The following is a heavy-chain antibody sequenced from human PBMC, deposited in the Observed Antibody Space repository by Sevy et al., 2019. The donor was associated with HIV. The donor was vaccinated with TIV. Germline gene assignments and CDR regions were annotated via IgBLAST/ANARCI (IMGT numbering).Heavy chain of an antibody. J-gene: IGHJ5*01. V-gene: IGHV3-33*03. CDR3: ARDSARVIVPTAGFDS. Sequence: GGSLRLSCPASGFSVRSFSMHWVRQAPGKGLEWVAALLYNVRTEEYADSVKGRFTISRDNSKNTLNLEMNSLRVEDTALYFCARDSARVIVPTAGFDSWGKGVLVTVSS. CDR2: LLYNVRTE. CDR1: GFSVRSFS. D-gene: IGHD2-15*01.